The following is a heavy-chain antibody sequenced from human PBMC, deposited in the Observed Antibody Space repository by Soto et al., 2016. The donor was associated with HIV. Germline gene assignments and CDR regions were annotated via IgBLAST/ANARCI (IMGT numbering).Heavy chain of an antibody. Sequence: QVQLQESGPGLVKPSQTLSLTCTVSGASVSSGGYYWSWIRQHPGKGLEWIGYIYYSGRTYYNRSLKSRVTMSIDTSKNHFSLKLSSMTAADTAVYYCASSSGWRFDYWGQGTLVTVSS. CDR1: GASVSSGGYY. V-gene: IGHV4-31*03. CDR3: ASSSGWRFDY. CDR2: IYYSGRT. J-gene: IGHJ4*02. D-gene: IGHD6-19*01.